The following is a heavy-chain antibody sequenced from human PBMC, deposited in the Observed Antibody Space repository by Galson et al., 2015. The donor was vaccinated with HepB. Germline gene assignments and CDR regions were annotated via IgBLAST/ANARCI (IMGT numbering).Heavy chain of an antibody. J-gene: IGHJ6*02. CDR1: GFTISDFY. CDR2: IAHKADSYST. D-gene: IGHD6-19*01. Sequence: SLRLSCAASGFTISDFYMAWVRQAPGKGLECVGRIAHKADSYSTKYAASVEGKFTISRDDSKNSLYLQMNSLKTDDTAVHYCARERTRQYSSGWGYRRNYGMDVWGQGTTVTVSS. V-gene: IGHV3-72*01. CDR3: ARERTRQYSSGWGYRRNYGMDV.